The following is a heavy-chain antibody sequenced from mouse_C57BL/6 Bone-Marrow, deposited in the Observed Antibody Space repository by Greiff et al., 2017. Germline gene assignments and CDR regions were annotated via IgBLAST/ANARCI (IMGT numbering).Heavy chain of an antibody. Sequence: VKLMESDAELVKPGASVKISCKASGYTFTDHTIHWMKQRPEQGLEWIGYIYPRDGSTKYNEKFKGKATLTADKSSSTAYMQLNSLTSEDSAVYFCASPSSSPSYWYFDVWGTGTTVTVSS. CDR2: IYPRDGST. V-gene: IGHV1-78*01. CDR1: GYTFTDHT. CDR3: ASPSSSPSYWYFDV. J-gene: IGHJ1*03. D-gene: IGHD1-1*01.